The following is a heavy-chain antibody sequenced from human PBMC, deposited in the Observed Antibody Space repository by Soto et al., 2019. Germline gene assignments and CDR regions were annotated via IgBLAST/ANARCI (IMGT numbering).Heavy chain of an antibody. D-gene: IGHD3-9*01. CDR2: ISSSSSYI. Sequence: EVQLVESGGGLVKPGGSLRLSCAASGFTFSSYSMNWVRQAPGKGLEWVSSISSSSSYIYYADSVKGRFTISRDNAKNSLYLQMNSLRAEDTAVYYCARGQAPRYILADDAFDIWGQGTMVTVSS. CDR1: GFTFSSYS. CDR3: ARGQAPRYILADDAFDI. J-gene: IGHJ3*02. V-gene: IGHV3-21*01.